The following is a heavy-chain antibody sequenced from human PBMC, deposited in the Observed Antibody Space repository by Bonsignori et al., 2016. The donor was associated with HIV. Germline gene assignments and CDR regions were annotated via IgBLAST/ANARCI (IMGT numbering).Heavy chain of an antibody. Sequence: ASVKVSCKASGYTVTGYFMHWVRQAPGQGLEWMGWINRNSGGTNYAQKFQGRVTMTRDTSISTVYMELRRLRSDDTAVYYCARRAALSDAFDIWGQGTMVTVSS. CDR1: GYTVTGYF. CDR3: ARRAALSDAFDI. CDR2: INRNSGGT. D-gene: IGHD6-13*01. V-gene: IGHV1-2*02. J-gene: IGHJ3*02.